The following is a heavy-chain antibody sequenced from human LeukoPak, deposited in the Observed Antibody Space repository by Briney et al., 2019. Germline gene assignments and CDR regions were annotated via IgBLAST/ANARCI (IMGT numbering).Heavy chain of an antibody. CDR1: GFTFSSYA. Sequence: PGGSLRLSCAASGFTFSSYAMHWVRQAPGKGLEWVAVISYDGSNKYYADSVKGRFTISRDNAKNSLYLQMNSLRAEDTAVYYCARETYSSSWYGVNWFDPWGQGTLVTVSS. D-gene: IGHD6-13*01. CDR3: ARETYSSSWYGVNWFDP. CDR2: ISYDGSNK. V-gene: IGHV3-30*04. J-gene: IGHJ5*02.